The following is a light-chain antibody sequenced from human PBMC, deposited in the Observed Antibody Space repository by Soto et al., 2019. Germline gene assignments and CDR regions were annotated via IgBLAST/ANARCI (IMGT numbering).Light chain of an antibody. V-gene: IGKV1-5*03. CDR1: QSIGTW. CDR3: QQYTSYSA. CDR2: NAS. J-gene: IGKJ1*01. Sequence: DIKMTQSPSTLSASVGDRVTITCWASQSIGTWLTWFQQKPGKAPKVLIYNASSLESGVPSRFSGSGSGTDFTLTISCLQPDDFATYYCQQYTSYSAVGQGTKVDIK.